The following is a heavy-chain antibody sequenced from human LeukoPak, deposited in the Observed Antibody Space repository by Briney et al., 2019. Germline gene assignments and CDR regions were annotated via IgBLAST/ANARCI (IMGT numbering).Heavy chain of an antibody. Sequence: PSETLSLTCAVYGGSFSGYYWSWIRQPSGKGLEWIGEINHSGSTNYNPSLKSRVTISVDTSKNQFSLKLSSVTAADTAVYYCARGALGELSPWGQGTLVTVSS. CDR3: ARGALGELSP. J-gene: IGHJ5*02. V-gene: IGHV4-34*01. CDR1: GGSFSGYY. D-gene: IGHD3-16*02. CDR2: INHSGST.